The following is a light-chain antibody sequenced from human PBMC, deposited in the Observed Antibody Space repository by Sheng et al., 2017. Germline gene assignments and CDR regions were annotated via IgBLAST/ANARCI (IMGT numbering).Light chain of an antibody. CDR2: EVI. Sequence: QSALTQPASVSGSPGQSITISCTGTNSDVGNYNLVSWYQHQPGKAPKLIIFEVIKRPSGISDRFSGSKSGKTASLTISGLQAEDEADYHCSSYAGSANVIFGGGTRLTVL. CDR1: NSDVGNYNL. CDR3: SSYAGSANVI. V-gene: IGLV2-23*02. J-gene: IGLJ2*01.